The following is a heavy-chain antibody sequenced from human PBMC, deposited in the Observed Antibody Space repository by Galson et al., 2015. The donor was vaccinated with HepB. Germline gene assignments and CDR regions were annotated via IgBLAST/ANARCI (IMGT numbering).Heavy chain of an antibody. CDR1: GFTFSSYS. V-gene: IGHV3-48*02. CDR2: ISSSSSAI. J-gene: IGHJ6*02. D-gene: IGHD3-3*01. CDR3: ARDFGVVIKLYYYYYGMDV. Sequence: SLRLSCAASGFTFSSYSMNWVRQAPGKGLEWVSYISSSSSAIYYADSVKGRFTISRDNAKNSLYLQMNSLRDEDMAVYYCARDFGVVIKLYYYYYGMDVWGQGTTVTVSS.